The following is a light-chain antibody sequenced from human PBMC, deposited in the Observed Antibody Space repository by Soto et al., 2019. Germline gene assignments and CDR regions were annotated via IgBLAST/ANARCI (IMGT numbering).Light chain of an antibody. Sequence: DIVMTQSSVSLPVTPGEPASISCRSSQSLLHSNGYNYLDWYLQKPGQSPQLLIYFGSKRASGVPDRISGSGSGTDFTLTISSLQAEDVAVYYCQQYYNSPITFGQGTRLEIK. J-gene: IGKJ5*01. CDR1: QSLLHSNGYNY. CDR3: QQYYNSPIT. CDR2: FGS. V-gene: IGKV2-28*01.